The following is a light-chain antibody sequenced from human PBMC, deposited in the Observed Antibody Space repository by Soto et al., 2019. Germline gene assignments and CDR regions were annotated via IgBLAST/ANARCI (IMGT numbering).Light chain of an antibody. CDR2: DVS. CDR1: SSDIGGYNY. CDR3: GTWDSSLSIFV. J-gene: IGLJ1*01. Sequence: QSVLTQPASVSGSPGQSITISCTGTSSDIGGYNYVSWYQQHPGKANKFMNYDVSNRPSGVSNHLSGSKSGKSATLGITGFQTGDEADYYCGTWDSSLSIFVFGTGTKVTVL. V-gene: IGLV2-14*01.